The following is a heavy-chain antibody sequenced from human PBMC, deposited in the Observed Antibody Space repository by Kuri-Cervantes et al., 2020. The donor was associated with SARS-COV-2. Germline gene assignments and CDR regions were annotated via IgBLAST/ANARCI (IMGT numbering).Heavy chain of an antibody. CDR1: GFKFSRTD. J-gene: IGHJ4*02. D-gene: IGHD4/OR15-4a*01. CDR3: AKDGAGAHDF. Sequence: GESLKISCAASGFKFSRTDMHWVRQAPGKGLEWVAFISYDGNNKKCIASGKGRFTISRDNSQNKLYLQMGSLRPEDTAMYYCAKDGAGAHDFWGQGTLVTVSS. V-gene: IGHV3-30*18. CDR2: ISYDGNNK.